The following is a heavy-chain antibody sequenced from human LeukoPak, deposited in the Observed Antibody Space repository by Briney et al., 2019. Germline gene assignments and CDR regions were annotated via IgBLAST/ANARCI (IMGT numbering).Heavy chain of an antibody. Sequence: GGSLRLSCAASGFTFSSSAMNWVRQAPGKGLEWVSSISSSSSYIYYADSMKGRFTISRDNGKNSLYLQMNSLRAEDTAVYYCARDLSFKVFDPWGQGTLVTVSS. CDR1: GFTFSSSA. CDR2: ISSSSSYI. D-gene: IGHD2/OR15-2a*01. J-gene: IGHJ5*02. CDR3: ARDLSFKVFDP. V-gene: IGHV3-21*01.